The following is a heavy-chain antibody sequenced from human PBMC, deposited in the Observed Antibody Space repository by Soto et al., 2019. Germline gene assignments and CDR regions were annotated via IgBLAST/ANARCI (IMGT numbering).Heavy chain of an antibody. Sequence: SETLSLTCTVSGGSISSGDYYWSWIRQPPGKGLEWIGYIYYSGSTYYNPSLKSRVTISVDTSKNQFSLKLSSVTAADTAVYYCAREGGSSSWYGPNWFDPWGQGALVTVSS. V-gene: IGHV4-30-4*01. CDR3: AREGGSSSWYGPNWFDP. CDR2: IYYSGST. D-gene: IGHD6-13*01. CDR1: GGSISSGDYY. J-gene: IGHJ5*02.